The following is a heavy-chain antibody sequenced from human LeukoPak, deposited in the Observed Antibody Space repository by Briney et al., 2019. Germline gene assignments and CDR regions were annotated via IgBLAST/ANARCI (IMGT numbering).Heavy chain of an antibody. CDR2: IKQDRDQK. D-gene: IGHD3-10*01. Sequence: GGSLRLSCGASGSTLSRSWISWARQAPGKGLEWVANIKQDRDQKHYVDSVRGRFIISRDNAKNSLHLQMNSLRAEDTAVYYCARFAKGYGSGDIDYWGQGTLVTVSS. CDR3: ARFAKGYGSGDIDY. CDR1: GSTLSRSW. V-gene: IGHV3-7*01. J-gene: IGHJ4*02.